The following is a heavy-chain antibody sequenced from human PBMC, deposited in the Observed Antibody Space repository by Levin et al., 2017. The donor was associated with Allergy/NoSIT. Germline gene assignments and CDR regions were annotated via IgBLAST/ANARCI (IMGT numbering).Heavy chain of an antibody. CDR1: GFTFSSYG. CDR3: AKWHCSGGTCYSGVTHFDY. CDR2: ISFDGSNP. D-gene: IGHD2-15*01. J-gene: IGHJ4*02. Sequence: GESLKISCAASGFTFSSYGMHWVRQAPGKGLEWVAIISFDGSNPYYADSVKGRFTISRDNSKNTLSLQMNSPRAEDTAVYFCAKWHCSGGTCYSGVTHFDYWGQGILVTVSS. V-gene: IGHV3-30*18.